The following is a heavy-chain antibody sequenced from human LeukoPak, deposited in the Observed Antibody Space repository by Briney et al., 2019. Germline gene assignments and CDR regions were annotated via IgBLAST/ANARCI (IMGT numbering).Heavy chain of an antibody. D-gene: IGHD5-18*01. Sequence: GGTLRLFCAASGFTFSSYWMSWVRQAPGKGLEWVANIKQDGSEKYYVDSVKGRFTISRDNAKNSLYLQMNSLRAEDTAVYYCARGWIQLWDAFDYWGQGTLVTVSS. CDR2: IKQDGSEK. J-gene: IGHJ4*02. CDR3: ARGWIQLWDAFDY. V-gene: IGHV3-7*01. CDR1: GFTFSSYW.